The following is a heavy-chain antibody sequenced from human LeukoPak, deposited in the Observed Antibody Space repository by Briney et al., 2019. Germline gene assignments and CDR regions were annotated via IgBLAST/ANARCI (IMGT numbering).Heavy chain of an antibody. CDR1: GFTFSSYE. V-gene: IGHV3-48*03. CDR2: ISSSGSAI. CDR3: AREKLSFFDSSGYFDY. D-gene: IGHD3-22*01. J-gene: IGHJ4*02. Sequence: PGASLRLSCAASGFTFSSYEMNWVRQAPGKGLEWVSFISSSGSAIHYADSVRGRFTISRDNAKNSLYLQMSRLRAEDTAVYYCAREKLSFFDSSGYFDYWGQGTLVTVSS.